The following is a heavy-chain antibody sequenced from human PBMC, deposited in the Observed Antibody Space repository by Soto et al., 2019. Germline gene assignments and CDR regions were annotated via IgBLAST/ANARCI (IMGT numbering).Heavy chain of an antibody. V-gene: IGHV1-2*04. CDR2: INPNSGGT. Sequence: ASVKVSCKASGYTFTGYYMHWVRQAPGQGLEWMGWINPNSGGTNYAQKFQGWVTMTRDTSISTAYMELSRLRSDDTAVYYCAISPVRYCSGGSCHSGAFDIWGQGTMVTVSS. D-gene: IGHD2-15*01. CDR3: AISPVRYCSGGSCHSGAFDI. J-gene: IGHJ3*02. CDR1: GYTFTGYY.